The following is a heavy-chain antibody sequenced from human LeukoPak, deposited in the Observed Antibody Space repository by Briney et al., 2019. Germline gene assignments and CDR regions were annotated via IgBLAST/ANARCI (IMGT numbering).Heavy chain of an antibody. J-gene: IGHJ6*02. CDR2: ISSSSSTI. Sequence: GGSLRLSCAASGFTFSSYSMNWVRQAPGKGLEWVSYISSSSSTIYYADSVKGRFTISRDNAKNTLYLQMNSLGAEDTALYYCAKDTASGSGYDSGMDVWGQGTTVTVSS. D-gene: IGHD5-12*01. CDR3: AKDTASGSGYDSGMDV. CDR1: GFTFSSYS. V-gene: IGHV3-48*01.